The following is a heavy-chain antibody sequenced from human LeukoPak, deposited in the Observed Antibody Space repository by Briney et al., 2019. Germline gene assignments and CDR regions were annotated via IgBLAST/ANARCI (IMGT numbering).Heavy chain of an antibody. V-gene: IGHV3-33*01. J-gene: IGHJ4*02. CDR3: ARDLKSVYSGYEIDY. CDR1: GFTFSSYG. CDR2: IWFDGGDK. D-gene: IGHD5-12*01. Sequence: GRSLRLSCAASGFTFSSYGMHWVRQAPGKGLEWVAVIWFDGGDKYYADSVKGRFTISRDNSKNTLYLQMNSLRAEDTAVYYCARDLKSVYSGYEIDYWGQGTLVTVSS.